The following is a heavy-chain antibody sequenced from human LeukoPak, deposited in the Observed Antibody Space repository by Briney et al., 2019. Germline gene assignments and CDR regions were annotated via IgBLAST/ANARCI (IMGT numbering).Heavy chain of an antibody. CDR1: GGSISSGGYS. V-gene: IGHV4-30-2*01. D-gene: IGHD4-17*01. Sequence: PSQTLSLTCAVSGGSISSGGYSWNWIRQPPGQGLEWIGYIYHTGSTYYNPSLRSRVTISVDTSKNQFSPKLSSVTAADTAVYYCARDSGDYPYYFDFWGQGTLVTVSS. J-gene: IGHJ4*02. CDR3: ARDSGDYPYYFDF. CDR2: IYHTGST.